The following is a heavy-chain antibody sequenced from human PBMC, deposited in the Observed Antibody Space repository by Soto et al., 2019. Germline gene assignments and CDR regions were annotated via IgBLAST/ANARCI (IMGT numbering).Heavy chain of an antibody. CDR3: ARAPDVGSYGHGSFDP. V-gene: IGHV4-30-4*01. CDR2: IYYSGST. J-gene: IGHJ5*02. CDR1: GGSISSGDYY. D-gene: IGHD5-18*01. Sequence: SETLSLTCTVSGGSISSGDYYWSWIRQPPGKGLEWIGYIYYSGSTYYNPSLKSRVTISVDTSKNQFSLKLSSVTAADTAVYYCARAPDVGSYGHGSFDPWGQGTLVTVSS.